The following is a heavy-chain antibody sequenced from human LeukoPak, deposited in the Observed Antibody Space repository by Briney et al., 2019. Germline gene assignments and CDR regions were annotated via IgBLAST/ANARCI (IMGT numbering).Heavy chain of an antibody. CDR1: GFTFSNAW. CDR2: IKSKTDGGTT. Sequence: PGGSLRLSCAASGFTFSNAWMSWVRQAPGKGLEWVGRIKSKTDGGTTDYAAPVKGRFTISRDDSKNTLYLQMNSLKTEDTAVYYCTTEPVLLWFGELLPSGAFDIWGQGTMVTVSS. V-gene: IGHV3-15*01. CDR3: TTEPVLLWFGELLPSGAFDI. J-gene: IGHJ3*02. D-gene: IGHD3-10*01.